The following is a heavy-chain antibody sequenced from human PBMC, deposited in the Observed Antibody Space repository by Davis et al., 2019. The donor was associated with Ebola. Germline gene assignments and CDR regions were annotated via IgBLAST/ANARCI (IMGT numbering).Heavy chain of an antibody. CDR1: GFTFSSYG. CDR2: ISYDGSNK. J-gene: IGHJ6*02. CDR3: ARDSPMTTVTLGYYYGMDV. D-gene: IGHD4-11*01. V-gene: IGHV3-30*03. Sequence: GESLKISCAASGFTFSSYGMHWVRRAPGKGLEWVAVISYDGSNKYYADSVKGRFTISRDNAKNSLYLQMNSLRAEDTAVYYCARDSPMTTVTLGYYYGMDVWGQGTTVTVSS.